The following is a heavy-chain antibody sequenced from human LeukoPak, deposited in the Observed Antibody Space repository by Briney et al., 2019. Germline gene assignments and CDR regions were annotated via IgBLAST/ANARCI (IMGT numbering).Heavy chain of an antibody. V-gene: IGHV4-61*02. J-gene: IGHJ4*02. CDR2: IYTSGST. CDR3: ARDYRIAAAGTHNFDY. D-gene: IGHD6-13*01. Sequence: TLSLTCTVSGGSISSGSYYWSWIRQPAGKGLEWIGRIYTSGSTNYNPSLKSRVTISVDTSKNQFSLKLSSVTAADTAVYYCARDYRIAAAGTHNFDYWGQGTLVTVSS. CDR1: GGSISSGSYY.